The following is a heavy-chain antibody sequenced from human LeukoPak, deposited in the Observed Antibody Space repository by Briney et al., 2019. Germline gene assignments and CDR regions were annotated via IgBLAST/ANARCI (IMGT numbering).Heavy chain of an antibody. CDR1: GYSFTSYW. Sequence: GESLKISCKGSGYSFTSYWIGWVRQMPGKGLEWVGIIYPGDPDTRYSPSFQGQVTISADKSISTAYLQWSSLKASDTAMYYCARRACSSTSCRAFDYWGQGTLVTVSS. CDR3: ARRACSSTSCRAFDY. D-gene: IGHD2-2*01. V-gene: IGHV5-51*01. J-gene: IGHJ4*02. CDR2: IYPGDPDT.